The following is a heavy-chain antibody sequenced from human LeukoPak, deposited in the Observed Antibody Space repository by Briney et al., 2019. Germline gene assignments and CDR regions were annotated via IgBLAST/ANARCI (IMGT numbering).Heavy chain of an antibody. D-gene: IGHD3-10*01. CDR3: AKDGDEGCADY. CDR1: GGTFSNYA. CDR2: IIPIFGTT. V-gene: IGHV1-69*05. Sequence: ASVKVSCKASGGTFSNYAISWVRQAPGQGLEWMGGIIPIFGTTSYAQKFQGRVTITTDESTSTAYMELSSLRSEDTAVYYCAKDGDEGCADYWGQGTLVTVSS. J-gene: IGHJ4*02.